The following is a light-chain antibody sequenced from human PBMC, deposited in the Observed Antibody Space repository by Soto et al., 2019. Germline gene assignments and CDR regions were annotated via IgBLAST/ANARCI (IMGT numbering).Light chain of an antibody. CDR2: EVT. Sequence: QSALTQPPSASGSPGQSVTISCTGTTGDIGAFNYVSWYQQRPGKAPKLIIYEVTKRPAGVPARFSGSRSGNTASLTVSGLQAEDEADYYCSSYAGNNVWVFGGGTKLTVL. J-gene: IGLJ3*02. V-gene: IGLV2-8*01. CDR3: SSYAGNNVWV. CDR1: TGDIGAFNY.